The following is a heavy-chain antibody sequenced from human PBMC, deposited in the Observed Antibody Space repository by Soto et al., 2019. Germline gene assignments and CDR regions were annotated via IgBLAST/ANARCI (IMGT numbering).Heavy chain of an antibody. D-gene: IGHD5-18*01. Sequence: QVQLVQSGAEVKKPGASVKVSCKASGYTFTSYDINWVRQATGQGLEWMGWMNPNSGNTGYAQKCRGRVNMTRXXSXSXXYMGLSSLRSEDKAVYYCARDLRGYSYGLIGWFDPWGQGTLVTVSS. J-gene: IGHJ5*02. CDR1: GYTFTSYD. V-gene: IGHV1-8*01. CDR3: ARDLRGYSYGLIGWFDP. CDR2: MNPNSGNT.